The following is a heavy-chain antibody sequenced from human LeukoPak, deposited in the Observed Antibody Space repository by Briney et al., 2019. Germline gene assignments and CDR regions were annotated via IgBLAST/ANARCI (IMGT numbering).Heavy chain of an antibody. CDR1: GGSISSGAYY. V-gene: IGHV4-31*03. CDR3: ARGPGVTMARGALWARGYYGMDV. J-gene: IGHJ6*04. D-gene: IGHD3-10*01. CDR2: TNYGGST. Sequence: SPTLSLTCNVSGGSISSGAYYWIWIRQHPGKGLEWVGNTNYGGSTYSNPSLTTRVTISVDTSRNRFSLKLSSVAAADTGVYCCARGPGVTMARGALWARGYYGMDVWGKGTTVTVSS.